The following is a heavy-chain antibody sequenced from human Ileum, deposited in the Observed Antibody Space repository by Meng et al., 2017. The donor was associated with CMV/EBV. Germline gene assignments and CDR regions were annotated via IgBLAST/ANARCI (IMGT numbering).Heavy chain of an antibody. CDR1: GHSISSTNFF. V-gene: IGHV4-30-4*08. CDR2: IHPSGST. Sequence: VHLRGPGHGLVEPSPTLSLPSTVPGHSISSTNFFWTWIRQAPGKGLEWIGEIHPSGSTIYNPSLKNRVSISLDTSRNQFSLRLTSVTAADTAVYYCSRGEDAYKSGRYWGQGTLVTVPS. CDR3: SRGEDAYKSGRY. D-gene: IGHD5-24*01. J-gene: IGHJ4*02.